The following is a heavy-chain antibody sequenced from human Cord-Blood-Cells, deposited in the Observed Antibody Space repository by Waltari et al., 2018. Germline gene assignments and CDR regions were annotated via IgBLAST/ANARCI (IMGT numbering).Heavy chain of an antibody. J-gene: IGHJ2*01. D-gene: IGHD3-10*01. Sequence: EVQLVESGGGLVQPGGSLRLPCAASGFTVRSTYMSWVRQAPGKGLEWVSVIYSGGSTYYADSVKGRFTISRHNSKNTLYLQMNSLRAEDTAVYYCARERGPRYFDLWGRGTLVTVSS. V-gene: IGHV3-53*04. CDR1: GFTVRSTY. CDR3: ARERGPRYFDL. CDR2: IYSGGST.